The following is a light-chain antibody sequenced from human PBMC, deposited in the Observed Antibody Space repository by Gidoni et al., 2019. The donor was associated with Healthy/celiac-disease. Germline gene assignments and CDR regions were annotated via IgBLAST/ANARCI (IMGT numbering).Light chain of an antibody. CDR2: DVN. CDR3: CSYAGTDIHYG. V-gene: IGLV2-11*01. J-gene: IGLJ1*01. Sequence: QSALAQLRSVSGSPEQSVTISCTGNSSDVGTYKFVAWYQQHPGKAPKVVIFDVNQRHSGVPDRFSGSKSGATASLTSAGLQADDEADYYCCSYAGTDIHYGFGTGTKVTVL. CDR1: SSDVGTYKF.